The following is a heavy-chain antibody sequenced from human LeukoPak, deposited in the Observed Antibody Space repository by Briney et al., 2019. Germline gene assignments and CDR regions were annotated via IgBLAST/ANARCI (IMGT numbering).Heavy chain of an antibody. CDR2: IYYGGST. Sequence: PSETLSLTCSVSGDSITSYYWSWIRQPPGKGPEWIGYIYYGGSTDYNPSLKSRVTISVDTSKNEVSLRLNSVTAADTAVYYCARQGTMASADYWGQGTLVTVSS. J-gene: IGHJ4*02. D-gene: IGHD3-10*01. V-gene: IGHV4-59*08. CDR3: ARQGTMASADY. CDR1: GDSITSYY.